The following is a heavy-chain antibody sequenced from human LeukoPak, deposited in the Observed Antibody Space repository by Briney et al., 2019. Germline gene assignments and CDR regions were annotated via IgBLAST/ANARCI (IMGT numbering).Heavy chain of an antibody. J-gene: IGHJ3*02. CDR3: ARGHRSSWFDAFDI. D-gene: IGHD6-13*01. CDR2: INDNGDTT. CDR1: GFTFSNYA. Sequence: GGSLRLSCAASGFTFSNYAFHWVRQAPGKGLEYVSAINDNGDTTYYADSVKGIFTISRDISKNTLFLQMGSLRTEDMAVYYCARGHRSSWFDAFDIWGQGIMVTVSS. V-gene: IGHV3-64*02.